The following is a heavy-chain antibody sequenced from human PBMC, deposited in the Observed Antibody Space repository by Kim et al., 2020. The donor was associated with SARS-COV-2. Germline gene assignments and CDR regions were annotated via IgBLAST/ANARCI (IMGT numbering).Heavy chain of an antibody. V-gene: IGHV6-1*01. CDR2: TYYRSKWYN. Sequence: SQTLSLTCAISGDSVSSNSAAWNWIRQSPSRGLEWLGRTYYRSKWYNDYAVSVKSRITINPDTTKNQFSLQLNSVTPEDTAVYYCARARGGYYGSGSYLTPLFDYWGQGTLVTVSS. CDR1: GDSVSSNSAA. J-gene: IGHJ4*02. D-gene: IGHD3-10*01. CDR3: ARARGGYYGSGSYLTPLFDY.